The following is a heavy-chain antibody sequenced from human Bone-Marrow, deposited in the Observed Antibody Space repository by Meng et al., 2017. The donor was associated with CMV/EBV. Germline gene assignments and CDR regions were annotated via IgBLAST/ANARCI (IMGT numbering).Heavy chain of an antibody. CDR2: IYYSGST. D-gene: IGHD1-14*01. CDR3: ARGRTRKGFDY. Sequence: SETLSLTCTVSGGSISSSSYYWVWIRQPPWKGLEWIGSIYYSGSTYYTPSLKSRVTISVDTSKNQFSLKLSSVTAADTAVYYCARGRTRKGFDYWAQGTLVTFSS. CDR1: GGSISSSSYY. V-gene: IGHV4-39*07. J-gene: IGHJ4*02.